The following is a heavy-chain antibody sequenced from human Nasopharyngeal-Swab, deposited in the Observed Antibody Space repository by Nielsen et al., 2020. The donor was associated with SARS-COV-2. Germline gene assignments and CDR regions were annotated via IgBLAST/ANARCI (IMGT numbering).Heavy chain of an antibody. Sequence: WIRQPPGKGLEWIGYIYYSGSTNYNPSLKSRVTISVDTSKNQFSLKLSSVTAADTAVYYCARDRAWDSSGWDYYYGRGVWGQGTTATVSS. CDR2: IYYSGST. CDR3: ARDRAWDSSGWDYYYGRGV. V-gene: IGHV4-59*01. J-gene: IGHJ6*02. D-gene: IGHD6-19*01.